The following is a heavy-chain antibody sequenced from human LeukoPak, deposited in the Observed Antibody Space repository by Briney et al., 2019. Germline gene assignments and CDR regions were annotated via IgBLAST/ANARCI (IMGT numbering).Heavy chain of an antibody. CDR2: ISANGIST. J-gene: IGHJ4*02. CDR3: ARGRWPGGHFDY. V-gene: IGHV3-23*01. D-gene: IGHD4-23*01. CDR1: GFTFTSYA. Sequence: PGGSLRLSCAASGFTFTSYAMNWVRQAPGKGLEWVSGISANGISTNYADSVKGRFTISRDNSKNTLYLQVNSLRAGDTAIYYCARGRWPGGHFDYWGQGTLVTVSS.